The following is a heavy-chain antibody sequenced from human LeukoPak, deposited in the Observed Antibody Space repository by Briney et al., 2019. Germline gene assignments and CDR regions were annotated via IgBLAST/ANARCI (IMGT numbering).Heavy chain of an antibody. J-gene: IGHJ5*02. CDR3: AKSDWFDP. CDR1: GFTFSGYW. CDR2: IKGDGSST. V-gene: IGHV3-74*01. Sequence: GGSLRLSCVASGFTFSGYWMHWVRQAPGKGLEWVSRIKGDGSSTSYADSVKGRFTISRDNAKNTLYLQMDSLRAEDTAVYYCAKSDWFDPWGQGTLVTVSS.